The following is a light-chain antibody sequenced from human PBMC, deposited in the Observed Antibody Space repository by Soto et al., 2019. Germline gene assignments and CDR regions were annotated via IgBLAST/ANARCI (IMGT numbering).Light chain of an antibody. V-gene: IGLV1-40*01. Sequence: QLVLTQPSSVSGAPGQRVTISCTGSSSNMGAGNDVHWYQQFPGTAPKLLIHDDINRPSGVPDRFSGSKSGTSASLAITGLQPEDEADYYCQSYDNSLSVWIFGGGTKLTVL. CDR3: QSYDNSLSVWI. CDR1: SSNMGAGND. J-gene: IGLJ2*01. CDR2: DDI.